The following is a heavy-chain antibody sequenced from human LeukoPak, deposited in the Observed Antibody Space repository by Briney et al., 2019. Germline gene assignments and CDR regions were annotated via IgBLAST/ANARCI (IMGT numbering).Heavy chain of an antibody. D-gene: IGHD2-2*02. J-gene: IGHJ4*02. Sequence: GGSLRLSCAASGFTFSRYEMNWVRQAAGKGLEWVSYISSSGSTIYYADSVKGRFTISRDNAKNSLYLQMNSLKTEDTAVYYCTTIPLGYCSSSTNCYKIDHWGQGILVSVSS. CDR3: TTIPLGYCSSSTNCYKIDH. CDR1: GFTFSRYE. V-gene: IGHV3-48*03. CDR2: ISSSGSTI.